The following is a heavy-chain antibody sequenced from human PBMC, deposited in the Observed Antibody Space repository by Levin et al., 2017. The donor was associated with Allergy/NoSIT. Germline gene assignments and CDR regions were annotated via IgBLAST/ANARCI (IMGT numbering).Heavy chain of an antibody. V-gene: IGHV4-31*03. D-gene: IGHD3-10*01. J-gene: IGHJ3*02. CDR2: IYYSGST. CDR1: GGSISSGGYY. CDR3: ARKVGVLTMVRGVHDAFDI. Sequence: PSETLSLTCTVSGGSISSGGYYWSWIRQHPGKGLEWIGYIYYSGSTYYNPSLKSRVTISVDTSKNQFSLKLSSVTAADTAVYYCARKVGVLTMVRGVHDAFDIWGQGTMVTVSS.